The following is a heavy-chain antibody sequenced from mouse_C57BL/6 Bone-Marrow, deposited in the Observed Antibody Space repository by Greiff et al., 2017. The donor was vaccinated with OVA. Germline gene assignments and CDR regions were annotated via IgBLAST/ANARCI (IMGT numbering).Heavy chain of an antibody. J-gene: IGHJ3*01. Sequence: EVQLQESGPGLVKPSQSLSLTCSVTGYSITSGYYWNWIRQFPGNKLEWMGYISYDGSNNYNPSLKNRISITRDTSKNQFFLKLNSVTTEDTATYYCAREGQLRPGFAYWGQGTLVTVSA. D-gene: IGHD3-2*02. V-gene: IGHV3-6*01. CDR1: GYSITSGYY. CDR3: AREGQLRPGFAY. CDR2: ISYDGSN.